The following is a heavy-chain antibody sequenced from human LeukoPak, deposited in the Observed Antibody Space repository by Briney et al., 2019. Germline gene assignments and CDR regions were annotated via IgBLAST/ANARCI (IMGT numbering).Heavy chain of an antibody. CDR1: GGSISSSY. V-gene: IGHV4-59*12. CDR2: FYYGGTT. Sequence: PSETLSLTCTVSGGSISSSYWNWIRQPPGKGLEWIGYFYYGGTTNYNPSLRSRVTISVDTSKNQFSLKVSSLTAADTAVYYCARESGGAIDYWGQGTLVNVSS. D-gene: IGHD4/OR15-4a*01. J-gene: IGHJ4*02. CDR3: ARESGGAIDY.